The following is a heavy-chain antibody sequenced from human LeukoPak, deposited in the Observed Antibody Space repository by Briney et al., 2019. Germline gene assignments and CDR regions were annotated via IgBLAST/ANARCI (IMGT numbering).Heavy chain of an antibody. CDR1: GGTFSSYA. V-gene: IGHV1-69*01. CDR2: IIPIFGTA. J-gene: IGHJ4*02. D-gene: IGHD3-16*01. CDR3: ARDTNLEGEFLMYGY. Sequence: GSSVKVSCKASGGTFSSYAISWVRQAPGQGLEWMGGIIPIFGTANYAQKFQGRVTITADESTSTAYMELSSLRSEDTAVYYYARDTNLEGEFLMYGYWGQGTLVSVSS.